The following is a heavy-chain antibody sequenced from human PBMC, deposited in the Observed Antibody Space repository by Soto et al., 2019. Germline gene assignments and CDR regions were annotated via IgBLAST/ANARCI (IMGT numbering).Heavy chain of an antibody. CDR1: GFTFSSYG. CDR2: IWYDGSNK. D-gene: IGHD2-2*01. V-gene: IGHV3-33*01. Sequence: QVQLVESGGGVVQPGRSLRLSCAASGFTFSSYGMHWVRQAPGKGLEWVAVIWYDGSNKYYADSVKGRFTISRDNSKNTLYLQMNSLRAEDTAVYYCARGGKWEYQLLYGMDVWGQGTTVTVSS. J-gene: IGHJ6*02. CDR3: ARGGKWEYQLLYGMDV.